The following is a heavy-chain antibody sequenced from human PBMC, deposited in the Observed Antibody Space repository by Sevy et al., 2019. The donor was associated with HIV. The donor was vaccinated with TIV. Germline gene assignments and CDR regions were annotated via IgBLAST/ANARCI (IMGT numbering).Heavy chain of an antibody. CDR2: ISSSSRYI. CDR3: ARDMAYGSGSIVYDY. Sequence: GGSLRLSCAASGFVFSSYTMNWVRQSPGKGLEWVSSISSSSRYIFYADSVKGRFTISRDKARNSLYRQMNSLGAEDTSVYYCARDMAYGSGSIVYDYWGQGTLVTVSS. J-gene: IGHJ4*02. D-gene: IGHD3-10*01. V-gene: IGHV3-21*01. CDR1: GFVFSSYT.